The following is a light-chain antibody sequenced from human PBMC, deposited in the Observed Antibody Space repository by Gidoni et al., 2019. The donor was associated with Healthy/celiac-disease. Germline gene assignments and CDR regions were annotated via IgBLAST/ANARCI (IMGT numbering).Light chain of an antibody. Sequence: SYELTQPPSLSVSPGQTASITCSGDKLGDKYACWYQQKPRQSPVLVIYQDTKRPSGIPERFSGSNFGNTATLTISGTQAMDEADYFCQAWDSSTARYVFGTGTKVTVL. CDR1: KLGDKY. CDR2: QDT. J-gene: IGLJ1*01. CDR3: QAWDSSTARYV. V-gene: IGLV3-1*01.